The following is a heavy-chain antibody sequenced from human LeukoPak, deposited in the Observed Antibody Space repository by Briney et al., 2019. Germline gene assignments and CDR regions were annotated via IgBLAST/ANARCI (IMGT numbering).Heavy chain of an antibody. CDR2: IAYDGSNK. D-gene: IGHD1-26*01. CDR3: AKDRYSGSYLQTGPCAH. J-gene: IGHJ4*02. Sequence: GSLRLSCAASGFTFSNFGMHWVRQAPGKGLEWVAVIAYDGSNKQYADSVKGRFTISRDNSKNTLYLQMNSLRTEDTAVYYCAKDRYSGSYLQTGPCAHWGQGILVTVSS. V-gene: IGHV3-30*18. CDR1: GFTFSNFG.